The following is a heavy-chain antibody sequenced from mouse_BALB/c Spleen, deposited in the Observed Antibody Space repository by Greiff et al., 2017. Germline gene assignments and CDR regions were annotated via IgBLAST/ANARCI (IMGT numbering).Heavy chain of an antibody. Sequence: EVKLMESGGGLVQPGGSLRLSCATSGFTFTDYYMSWVRQPPGKALEWLGFIRNKANGYTTEYSASVKGRFTISRDNSQCILYLHMNTLRAEDSATYYCESPNYDGYYYAMDYWGQGTSVTVSS. V-gene: IGHV7-3*02. CDR1: GFTFTDYY. CDR2: IRNKANGYTT. CDR3: ESPNYDGYYYAMDY. J-gene: IGHJ4*01. D-gene: IGHD1-2*01.